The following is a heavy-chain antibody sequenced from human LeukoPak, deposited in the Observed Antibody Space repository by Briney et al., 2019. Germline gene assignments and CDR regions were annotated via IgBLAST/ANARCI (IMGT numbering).Heavy chain of an antibody. CDR1: GDSISGSNYY. J-gene: IGHJ5*01. V-gene: IGHV4-39*02. CDR3: TKDNGNYRTDS. CDR2: VHYSGNT. D-gene: IGHD3-16*02. Sequence: KPSETQSLTCIVSGDSISGSNYYWGWIRQPPGKGLEWIGTVHYSGNTHYNPSLKSRATLSVDTSRNQFSLRLSSVTAADTALYYCTKDNGNYRTDSWGQGTLVTVSS.